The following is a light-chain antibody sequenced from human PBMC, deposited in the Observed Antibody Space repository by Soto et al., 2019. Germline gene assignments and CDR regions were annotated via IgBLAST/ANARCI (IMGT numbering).Light chain of an antibody. J-gene: IGLJ2*01. V-gene: IGLV1-47*01. CDR2: RDV. CDR1: SSNIGNNI. Sequence: QSVLTQPPPASGTPGQTVTIAWSGSSSNIGNNIAYWYQQLPGTAPKLLIYRDVQLPSGVPDRFSGSKSGSSASLAISGLRSEDEADYYCAAWDDSMSGVVFGGGTKVTVL. CDR3: AAWDDSMSGVV.